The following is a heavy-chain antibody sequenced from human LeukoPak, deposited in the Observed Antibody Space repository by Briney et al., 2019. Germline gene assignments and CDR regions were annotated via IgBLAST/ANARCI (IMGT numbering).Heavy chain of an antibody. V-gene: IGHV1-2*02. CDR3: ARALPVFSSGWFVYFDY. D-gene: IGHD6-19*01. J-gene: IGHJ4*02. CDR1: GYTFTGYY. Sequence: ASVKVSCKASGYTFTGYYMHWVRQAPGQGLEWMGCINPNSGGTNYAQKFQGRATMTRDTSISTAYMELSRLRSDDTAVYYCARALPVFSSGWFVYFDYWGQGTLVTVSS. CDR2: INPNSGGT.